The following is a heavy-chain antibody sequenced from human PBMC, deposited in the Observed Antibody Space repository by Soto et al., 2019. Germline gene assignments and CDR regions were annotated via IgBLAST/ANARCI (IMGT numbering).Heavy chain of an antibody. J-gene: IGHJ4*02. D-gene: IGHD6-19*01. CDR1: GGSFSGYY. CDR3: ARAEPPPAIAGIDY. CDR2: INHSGST. Sequence: PSETRSLTCAVYGGSFSGYYWSWIRQPPRKGLEWNGEINHSGSTNYNPSLKSRVTISVDTSKNQFSLKLSSVTAADTAVYYCARAEPPPAIAGIDYWGQGTLDT. V-gene: IGHV4-34*01.